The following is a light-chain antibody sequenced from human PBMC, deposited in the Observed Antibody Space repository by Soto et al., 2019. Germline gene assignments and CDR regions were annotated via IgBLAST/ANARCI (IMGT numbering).Light chain of an antibody. V-gene: IGLV2-14*03. CDR1: SSDVGGFQY. Sequence: SALTQPASVSGSPGQSITISCTGASSDVGGFQYVSWYQQHPDKAPKLMIYEVTNRPSGVSNRFSGSKSGNTASLTISGLQADDEADYYCSSYTSTTTPVFGGGTKVTVL. CDR3: SSYTSTTTPV. CDR2: EVT. J-gene: IGLJ3*02.